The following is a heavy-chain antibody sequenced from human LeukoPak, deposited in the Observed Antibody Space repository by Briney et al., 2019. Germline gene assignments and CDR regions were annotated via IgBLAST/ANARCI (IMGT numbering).Heavy chain of an antibody. CDR1: GFTFSTYW. Sequence: GGSLRLSCAASGFTFSTYWMHWVRQAPGEGLVWVSRSNIDGRTTSYADSVKGRFTISRDNSKNTVYLQMDSLRAEDTAIFYCGRDPNGDYVGAFEFWSRGTMVTVSS. D-gene: IGHD2-21*02. CDR3: GRDPNGDYVGAFEF. J-gene: IGHJ3*01. V-gene: IGHV3-74*01. CDR2: SNIDGRTT.